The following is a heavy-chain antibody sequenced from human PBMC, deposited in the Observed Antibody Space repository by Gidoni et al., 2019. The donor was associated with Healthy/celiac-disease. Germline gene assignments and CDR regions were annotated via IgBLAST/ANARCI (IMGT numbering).Heavy chain of an antibody. CDR2: ISGSGGST. Sequence: EVQLLESGGGLVQPGGSLRLSCAASGFTFSSYAMSWVRQAPGKGLEWVSAISGSGGSTYYADSVKGRFTISRDNSKNTLYLQMNSLRAEDTAVYYCAKVPGITMIVVVPDAFDIWGQGTMVTVSS. V-gene: IGHV3-23*01. J-gene: IGHJ3*02. CDR3: AKVPGITMIVVVPDAFDI. D-gene: IGHD3-22*01. CDR1: GFTFSSYA.